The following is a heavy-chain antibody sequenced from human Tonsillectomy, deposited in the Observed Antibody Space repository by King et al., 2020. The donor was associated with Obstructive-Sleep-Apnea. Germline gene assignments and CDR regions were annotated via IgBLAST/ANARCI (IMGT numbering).Heavy chain of an antibody. CDR3: AREIDDDGGNGRIRAFDI. V-gene: IGHV3-66*01. Sequence: VQLVESGGGLVQPGGSLRLSCAASGFTVSTNYMAWVRQAPGKGLEWVSVIYSCGNTYYADAVKASVTISRDISKNTLYLQMNSLSAEDTALYYCAREIDDDGGNGRIRAFDIWGQETMVTVSS. CDR1: GFTVSTNY. J-gene: IGHJ3*02. CDR2: IYSCGNT. D-gene: IGHD4-23*01.